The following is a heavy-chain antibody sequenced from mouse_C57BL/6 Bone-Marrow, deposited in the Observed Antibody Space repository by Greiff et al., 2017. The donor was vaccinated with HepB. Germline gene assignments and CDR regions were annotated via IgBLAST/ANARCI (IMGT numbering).Heavy chain of an antibody. CDR3: TRDVLLESSGGLDY. CDR1: GFTFSSYA. V-gene: IGHV5-9-1*02. Sequence: EVKLVESGEGLVKPGGSLKLSCAASGFTFSSYAMSWVRQTPEKRLEWVAYISSGGDYIYYADTVKGRFTISRDNARNTLYLQMSSLKSEDTAMYYCTRDVLLESSGGLDYWGQGTSVPVSS. CDR2: ISSGGDYI. J-gene: IGHJ4*01. D-gene: IGHD3-2*02.